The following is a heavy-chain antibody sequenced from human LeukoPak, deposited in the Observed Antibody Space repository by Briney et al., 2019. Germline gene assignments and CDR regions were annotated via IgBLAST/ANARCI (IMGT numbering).Heavy chain of an antibody. J-gene: IGHJ3*02. CDR1: GFTFSSYG. D-gene: IGHD3-16*01. CDR3: ARDKSVWGSYSTAFDI. V-gene: IGHV3-30*03. CDR2: ISYDGSNK. Sequence: GGSLRLSCAASGFTFSSYGMHWVRQAPGKGLEWVAIISYDGSNKYYADSVKGRFTISRDNSKNTLYLQMNSLRAEDTAVYYCARDKSVWGSYSTAFDIWGQGTMVTVSS.